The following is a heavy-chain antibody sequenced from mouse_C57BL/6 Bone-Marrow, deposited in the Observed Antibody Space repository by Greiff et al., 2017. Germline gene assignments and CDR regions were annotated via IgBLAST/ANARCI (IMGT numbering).Heavy chain of an antibody. CDR1: GYTFTSYW. CDR2: INPSSGYT. J-gene: IGHJ4*01. V-gene: IGHV1-7*01. Sequence: QVQLQQSGAELVKPGASVKLSCKASGYTFTSYWMHWVKQRPGQGLEWIGYINPSSGYTKYNQKFKDKATLTADTSSSTAYMQLSSLTYADSAVYYCARKCRYYGNAMDYWGQGTSVTVSS. CDR3: ARKCRYYGNAMDY. D-gene: IGHD1-1*01.